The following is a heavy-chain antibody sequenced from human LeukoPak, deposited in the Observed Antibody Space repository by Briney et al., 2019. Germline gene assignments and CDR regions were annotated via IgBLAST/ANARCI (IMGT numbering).Heavy chain of an antibody. V-gene: IGHV1-2*06. Sequence: ASVKVSCKASGYNFINFYIHWVRQAPGQGLEWMGRINPNSGGTNYAQKFQGRVTMTRDTSISTAYMELSRLRSDDTAVYYCARARTARGFDYWGQGTLVTVSS. D-gene: IGHD6-6*01. CDR1: GYNFINFY. CDR2: INPNSGGT. CDR3: ARARTARGFDY. J-gene: IGHJ4*02.